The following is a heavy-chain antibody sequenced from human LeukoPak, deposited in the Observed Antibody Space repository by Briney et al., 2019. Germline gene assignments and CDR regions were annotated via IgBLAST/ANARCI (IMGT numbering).Heavy chain of an antibody. CDR2: IDSDGTRT. CDR3: ARGTAATAGIDF. CDR1: GFGFSSHW. D-gene: IGHD6-13*01. J-gene: IGHJ4*02. V-gene: IGHV3-74*01. Sequence: GGSLRLSCAASGFGFSSHWMHWVRQAPGKGLVWVSHIDSDGTRTTYGDSAKGRFTISRDNTKNTLYLQMTSLRDDDTAIYYCARGTAATAGIDFWGQGALVTVSS.